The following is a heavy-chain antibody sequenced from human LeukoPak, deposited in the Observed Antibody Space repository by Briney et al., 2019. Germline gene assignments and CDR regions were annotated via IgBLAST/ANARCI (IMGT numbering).Heavy chain of an antibody. CDR3: AADGEYSLYV. D-gene: IGHD2-15*01. CDR2: ITSDGLTT. V-gene: IGHV3-74*01. CDR1: GLTFQNTW. J-gene: IGHJ3*01. Sequence: GSLRLSCAASGLTFQNTWMHWMRQAPGKGLLWVSRITSDGLTTTYADSVKGRFTISRDNAKNTVYLQMSSLRAEDTAVYYCAADGEYSLYVWGQGTMVTVSS.